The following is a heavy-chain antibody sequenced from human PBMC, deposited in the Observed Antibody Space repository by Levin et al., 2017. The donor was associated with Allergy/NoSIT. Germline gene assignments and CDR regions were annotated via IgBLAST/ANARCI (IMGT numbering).Heavy chain of an antibody. CDR1: GFTFSSYG. CDR3: AKEVEHYYYYYDMDV. V-gene: IGHV3-30*18. J-gene: IGHJ6*02. CDR2: ISYDGSNN. Sequence: GGSLRLSCAASGFTFSSYGMHWVRQAPGKGLEWVAVISYDGSNNYYADSVKGRFTISRDNSKNTNTLYLQMNSLRAEDTAVYYCAKEVEHYYYYYDMDVWGQGTTVTVSS.